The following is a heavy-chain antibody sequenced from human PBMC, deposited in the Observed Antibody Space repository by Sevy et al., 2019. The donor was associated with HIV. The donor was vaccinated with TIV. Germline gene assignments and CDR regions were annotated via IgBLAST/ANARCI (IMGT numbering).Heavy chain of an antibody. V-gene: IGHV3-30*04. D-gene: IGHD6-13*01. CDR2: ISNVGSDK. CDR1: GFTFSGYA. J-gene: IGHJ6*02. CDR3: ANSRGRFHGSSWIYYDYSMDV. Sequence: GGSLRLSCAASGFTFSGYAMHWVRQAPGKGLEWVALISNVGSDKNYVDSVKGGFTISRDNSKDIVYLQMNSLRAEDTALYHCANSRGRFHGSSWIYYDYSMDVWGQGTTVTVSS.